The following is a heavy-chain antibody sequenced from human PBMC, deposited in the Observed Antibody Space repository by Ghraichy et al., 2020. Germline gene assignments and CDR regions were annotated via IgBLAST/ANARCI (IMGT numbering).Heavy chain of an antibody. CDR1: GFTFSRYD. V-gene: IGHV3-13*05. Sequence: LSLTCAASGFTFSRYDMHWVRQSTGKGLEWVSGVDTAGDPYYPGSVKGRFTISRENAKNSLYLQMNSLSAGDTAVYYCAREIAVPRFWYFDLWGRGTLVTVSS. D-gene: IGHD6-19*01. J-gene: IGHJ2*01. CDR2: VDTAGDP. CDR3: AREIAVPRFWYFDL.